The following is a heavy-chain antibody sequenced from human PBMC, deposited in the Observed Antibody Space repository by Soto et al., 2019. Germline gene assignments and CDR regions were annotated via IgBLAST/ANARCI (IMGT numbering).Heavy chain of an antibody. V-gene: IGHV2-5*02. J-gene: IGHJ5*02. Sequence: SGPTLVNPTQTLTLTCTFSGFSLSTSGVGVGWIRQPPGKALEWLALIYWDDDKRYSPSLKSRLTITKDTSKNQVVLTMTNMDPVDTATYYCAHTFVVVPAAMIWFAPWGQGTLVTVSS. CDR1: GFSLSTSGVG. D-gene: IGHD2-2*01. CDR2: IYWDDDK. CDR3: AHTFVVVPAAMIWFAP.